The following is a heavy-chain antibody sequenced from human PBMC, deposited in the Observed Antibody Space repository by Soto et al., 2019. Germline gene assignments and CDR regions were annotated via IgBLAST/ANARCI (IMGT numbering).Heavy chain of an antibody. Sequence: GGSLRLSCAASGFTFSSYSMSWVRQAPGKGLEWVANTKPDGSAKYYVDSVKGRFTISRDNAKNSLYLQMNSLRVEDTAVYYCAKEQTGVGFDYWGLGTLVTVSS. CDR3: AKEQTGVGFDY. V-gene: IGHV3-7*05. CDR1: GFTFSSYS. D-gene: IGHD3-3*01. CDR2: TKPDGSAK. J-gene: IGHJ4*02.